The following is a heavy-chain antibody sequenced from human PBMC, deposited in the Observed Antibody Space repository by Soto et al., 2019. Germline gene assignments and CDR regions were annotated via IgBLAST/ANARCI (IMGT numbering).Heavy chain of an antibody. CDR2: IYPGDSDT. D-gene: IGHD2-15*01. CDR3: ARRVAATRNYYYYYGMDV. Sequence: GESLKISCXGSGYSFTSYWIGWVRQMPGKGLEWMGIIYPGDSDTRYSPSFQGQVTISADKSISTAYLQWSSLKASDTAMYYCARRVAATRNYYYYYGMDVWGQGTTVTVS. J-gene: IGHJ6*02. CDR1: GYSFTSYW. V-gene: IGHV5-51*01.